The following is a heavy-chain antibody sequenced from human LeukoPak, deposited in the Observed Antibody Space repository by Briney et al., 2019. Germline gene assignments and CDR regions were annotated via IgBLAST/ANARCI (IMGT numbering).Heavy chain of an antibody. Sequence: SETLSLTCAVSGGSYSGHYWGWIRQSPGKGLEWIGEIHYTGATSYNPSVKRRATISGDTSKNRFSLRLTSVTAADMAVYYCARGVLSIYYFDIWGQGSLVTVSS. CDR3: ARGVLSIYYFDI. D-gene: IGHD3-10*01. CDR2: IHYTGAT. CDR1: GGSYSGHY. V-gene: IGHV4-34*01. J-gene: IGHJ3*02.